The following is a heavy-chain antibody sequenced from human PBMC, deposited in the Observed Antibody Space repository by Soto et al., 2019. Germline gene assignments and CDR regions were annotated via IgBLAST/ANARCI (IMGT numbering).Heavy chain of an antibody. CDR2: ISSSSSYI. CDR1: VFTFSSYS. V-gene: IGHV3-21*01. D-gene: IGHD3-3*01. J-gene: IGHJ4*02. Sequence: WWSLRLSCSASVFTFSSYSMNWFRQAPGKGLEWVSSISSSSSYIYYADSVKGRFTISRDNAKNSLYLQMNSLRAEDTAVYYCARVARLEWLLSTYYFDYWGQGTLVTVSS. CDR3: ARVARLEWLLSTYYFDY.